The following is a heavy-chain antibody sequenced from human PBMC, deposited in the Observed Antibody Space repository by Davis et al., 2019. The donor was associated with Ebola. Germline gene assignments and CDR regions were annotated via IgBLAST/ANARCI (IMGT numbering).Heavy chain of an antibody. V-gene: IGHV4-34*01. J-gene: IGHJ5*02. Sequence: SESLSLTCALYGGSFSGYYWRWLRHPPGKGLEWIGESNHSGSTNYNPSLKSRVTISVDTSKNQFSLKMSTVTAADTAVYYCARRRSSLDPWGQGTLVTVSS. CDR1: GGSFSGYY. D-gene: IGHD6-6*01. CDR2: SNHSGST. CDR3: ARRRSSLDP.